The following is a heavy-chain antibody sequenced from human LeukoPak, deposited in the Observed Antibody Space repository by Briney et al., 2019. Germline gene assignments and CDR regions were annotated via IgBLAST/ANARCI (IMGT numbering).Heavy chain of an antibody. CDR1: GGFIGSSSSY. J-gene: IGHJ4*02. CDR2: LAYSGST. CDR3: ASSTSYYYDTSGYFEY. Sequence: SETLSLTCTVSGGFIGSSSSYWAWIRQTPGKGLEWIGSLAYSGSTYYKSSLKSRVTLSVDAAKNQFSLNLTSVTAADTALFYCASSTSYYYDTSGYFEYWGQGILVTVSS. D-gene: IGHD3-22*01. V-gene: IGHV4-39*01.